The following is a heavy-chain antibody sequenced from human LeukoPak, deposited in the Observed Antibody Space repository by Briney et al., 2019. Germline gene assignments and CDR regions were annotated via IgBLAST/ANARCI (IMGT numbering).Heavy chain of an antibody. D-gene: IGHD6-19*01. CDR2: IWYDGSNK. CDR1: GFTFSSYG. J-gene: IGHJ4*02. V-gene: IGHV3-33*01. CDR3: ARGSGSGWQFDY. Sequence: GGSQRLSCASSGFTFSSYGMHWVRQAPGKGLEWVAVIWYDGSNKYYADSVKGRFTISRDNSKNTLYLQMNSLRAEDTAVYYCARGSGSGWQFDYWGQGTLVTVSS.